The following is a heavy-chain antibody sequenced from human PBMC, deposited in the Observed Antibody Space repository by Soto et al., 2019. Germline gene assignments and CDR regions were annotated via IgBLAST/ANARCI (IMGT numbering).Heavy chain of an antibody. CDR1: GATFGSFA. V-gene: IGHV1-69*01. CDR2: IIPTSETT. D-gene: IGHD2-2*01. CDR3: ARSQGSSTSLEIYYYYYYGMDV. J-gene: IGHJ6*02. Sequence: KLVKSGAGVKKPGSSVKVSCKASGATFGSFAIGWVRQAPDQGLEWMGGIIPTSETTNYAQKFQGRVTITADESKSTAYMELSSLRSEDTAVYYCARSQGSSTSLEIYYYYYYGMDVWGQGTTVTVSS.